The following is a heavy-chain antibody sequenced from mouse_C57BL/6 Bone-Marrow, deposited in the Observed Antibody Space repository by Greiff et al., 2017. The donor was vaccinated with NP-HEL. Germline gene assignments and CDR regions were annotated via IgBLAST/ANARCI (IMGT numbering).Heavy chain of an antibody. D-gene: IGHD3-3*01. CDR1: GFSFNTYA. V-gene: IGHV10-1*01. Sequence: EVQLVESGGGLVQPKGSLKLSCAASGFSFNTYAMNWVRQAPGKGLDWVARIRSKSNNYATYYADSVKDRFTISRDDSESMLYLQMNNLKTEDTAMYYCVRQGLTLYYAMEYWGQGTAVTGTS. CDR3: VRQGLTLYYAMEY. CDR2: IRSKSNNYAT. J-gene: IGHJ4*01.